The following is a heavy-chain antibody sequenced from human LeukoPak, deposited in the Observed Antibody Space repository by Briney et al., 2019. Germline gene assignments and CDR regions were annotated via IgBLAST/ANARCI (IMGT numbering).Heavy chain of an antibody. CDR3: AKSGWLDN. D-gene: IGHD6-19*01. J-gene: IGHJ4*02. V-gene: IGHV3-23*01. CDR1: GFTFSIIG. Sequence: GGSLRLSCAASGFTFSIIGMSWVRQAPGKGLEWVSTINEGGEDTYYANSVKGRFTVSRDNSRNTLYLRMNSLRVEDTAVYYCAKSGWLDNLGQGTLVTVSS. CDR2: INEGGEDT.